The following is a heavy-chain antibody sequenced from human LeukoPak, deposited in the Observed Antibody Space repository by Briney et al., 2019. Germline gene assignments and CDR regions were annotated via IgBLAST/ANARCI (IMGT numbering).Heavy chain of an antibody. D-gene: IGHD5-18*01. CDR2: ISGSSSYI. V-gene: IGHV3-21*01. Sequence: PGGSLRLSCAASGFTFSSYTMKWVRQAPGKGLEWVSSISGSSSYIYYGDSVKGRFTISRDNAKNSLYLQMNSLRAEDTAVYYCARVVWGWDTAMPTPFDYWGQGTLVTVSS. CDR1: GFTFSSYT. CDR3: ARVVWGWDTAMPTPFDY. J-gene: IGHJ4*02.